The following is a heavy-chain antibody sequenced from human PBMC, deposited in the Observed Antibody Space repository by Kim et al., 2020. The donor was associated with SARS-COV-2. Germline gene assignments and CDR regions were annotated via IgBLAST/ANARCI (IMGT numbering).Heavy chain of an antibody. CDR3: ARLDYGDYDEAFDL. J-gene: IGHJ3*01. CDR2: VHHTGGA. CDR1: SGSITGY. D-gene: IGHD4-17*01. Sequence: SETLSLTCAVSSGSITGYWSWIRQPLEKSLEWIAFVHHTGGATYNPSLKSRVTMSIDTSRKQISLRMTSLTAADTAIYYCARLDYGDYDEAFDLWGPGT. V-gene: IGHV4-59*08.